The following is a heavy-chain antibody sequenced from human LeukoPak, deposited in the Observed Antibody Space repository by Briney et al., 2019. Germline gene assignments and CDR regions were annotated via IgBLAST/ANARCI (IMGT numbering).Heavy chain of an antibody. CDR1: GGSISSYY. CDR2: IYYSGST. V-gene: IGHV4-59*12. CDR3: ARVLAAAGTLWFDP. Sequence: SETLSLTCTVSGGSISSYYWSWIRQPPGKGLEWIGYIYYSGSTNYNPSLKSRVTISVDTSKNQFSLKLSSVTAADTAVYYCARVLAAAGTLWFDPWGQGTLVTVSS. D-gene: IGHD6-13*01. J-gene: IGHJ5*02.